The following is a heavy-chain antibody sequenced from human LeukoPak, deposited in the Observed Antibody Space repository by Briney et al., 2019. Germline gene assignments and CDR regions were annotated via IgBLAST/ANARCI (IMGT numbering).Heavy chain of an antibody. Sequence: GGSLRLSCAASGFTFSSYWMHWVRQAPGKGLVWVSRINTDGSSTSYADSVKGRFTISRDNAKNTLYLQVNSLRAEDTAVYYCAKNYYCSGSYYNAGAFDIWGQGTMVTVSS. CDR2: INTDGSST. CDR1: GFTFSSYW. J-gene: IGHJ3*02. V-gene: IGHV3-74*01. CDR3: AKNYYCSGSYYNAGAFDI. D-gene: IGHD3-10*01.